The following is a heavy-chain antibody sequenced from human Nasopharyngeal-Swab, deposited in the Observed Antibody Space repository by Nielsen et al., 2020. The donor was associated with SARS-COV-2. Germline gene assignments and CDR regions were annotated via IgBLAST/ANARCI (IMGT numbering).Heavy chain of an antibody. CDR1: GYTFTSYD. CDR2: MNPNSGNT. D-gene: IGHD3-10*01. CDR3: ASSSLRIKGSGSWEFDY. V-gene: IGHV1-8*01. J-gene: IGHJ4*02. Sequence: ASVKVSCKASGYTFTSYDINWVRQATGQGLEWMGWMNPNSGNTGYAQKFQGRVTMTRNTSISTAYMELSSLRSEDTAVYYCASSSLRIKGSGSWEFDYWGQGTLVTVSS.